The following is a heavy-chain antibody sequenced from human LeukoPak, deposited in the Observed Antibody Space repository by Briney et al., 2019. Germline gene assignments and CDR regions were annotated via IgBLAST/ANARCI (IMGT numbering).Heavy chain of an antibody. CDR3: AREGDSGYVELDS. CDR2: ITSSSSYI. CDR1: GFTFSTYN. V-gene: IGHV3-21*01. Sequence: GGSLRLSCAASGFTFSTYNMNWVRQAPGKGLEWVSSITSSSSYIYYADSVKGRFTISRDNAKNSLYLQMNSLRAEDTAVYYCAREGDSGYVELDSWGQGTLVTVSS. D-gene: IGHD5-12*01. J-gene: IGHJ4*02.